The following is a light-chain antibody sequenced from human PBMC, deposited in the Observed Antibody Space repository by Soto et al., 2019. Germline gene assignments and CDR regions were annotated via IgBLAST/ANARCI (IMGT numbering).Light chain of an antibody. Sequence: IQMTQSPSSLSASVGDSVTVTCRASQSINIYLNGYQQKPGKAPTLHIYGASSLQSGVPSRFTCGGSRTDFTLTISSLQPEDFATYYCQQSYRSPYTFGQGTKLEIK. J-gene: IGKJ2*01. CDR3: QQSYRSPYT. CDR1: QSINIY. V-gene: IGKV1-39*01. CDR2: GAS.